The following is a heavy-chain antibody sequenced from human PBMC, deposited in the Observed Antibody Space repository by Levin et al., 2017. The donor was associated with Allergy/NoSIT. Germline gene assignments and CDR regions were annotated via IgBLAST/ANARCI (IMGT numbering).Heavy chain of an antibody. Sequence: GESLKISCAASGFTFSSYAMSWVRQAPGKGLEWVSAISGSGGSTYYADSVKGRFTISRDNSKNTLYLQMNSLRAEDTAVYYCAKDSSQLGYCSSTSCYAEAFYWGQGTLVTVSS. J-gene: IGHJ4*02. D-gene: IGHD2-2*01. CDR1: GFTFSSYA. CDR2: ISGSGGST. V-gene: IGHV3-23*01. CDR3: AKDSSQLGYCSSTSCYAEAFY.